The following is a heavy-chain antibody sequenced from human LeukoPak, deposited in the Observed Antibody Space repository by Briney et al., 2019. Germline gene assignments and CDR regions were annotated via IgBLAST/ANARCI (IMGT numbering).Heavy chain of an antibody. D-gene: IGHD6-19*01. V-gene: IGHV1-8*01. CDR2: MNPNSGNT. CDR1: GYTFTSYD. Sequence: EASVKVSCKASGYTFTSYDINWVRQATGQGLEWMGWMNPNSGNTGYAQKFQGRVTMTRNTSISTAYMELSSLRSEDTAVYYCASFGIAVAGTKRYWFDPWGQGTLVTVSS. J-gene: IGHJ5*02. CDR3: ASFGIAVAGTKRYWFDP.